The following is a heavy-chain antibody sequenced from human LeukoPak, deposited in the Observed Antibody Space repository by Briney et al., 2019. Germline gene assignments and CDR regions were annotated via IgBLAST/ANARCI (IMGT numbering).Heavy chain of an antibody. CDR1: GGTFSSYA. J-gene: IGHJ4*02. V-gene: IGHV1-69*05. CDR3: ATEVLTGYYNAGGPGAH. CDR2: IIPIFGTA. D-gene: IGHD3-9*01. Sequence: VASVKVSCKASGGTFSSYAISWVRQAPGQGLEWMGGIIPIFGTANYAQKFQGRVTITTDESTSTAYMELSSLRSEDTAVYYCATEVLTGYYNAGGPGAHWGQGTLVTVSS.